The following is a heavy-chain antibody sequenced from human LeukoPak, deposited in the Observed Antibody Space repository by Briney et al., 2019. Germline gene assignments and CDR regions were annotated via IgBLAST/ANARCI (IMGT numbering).Heavy chain of an antibody. CDR1: GYTFTSYG. J-gene: IGHJ5*02. CDR3: AATPGCSGGSCYLVWFDP. CDR2: ISAYNGNT. D-gene: IGHD2-15*01. V-gene: IGHV1-18*01. Sequence: SSVKVSCKASGYTFTSYGISWVRQALGQGLEWMGWISAYNGNTNYAQKLQGRVTMTTDTSTSTAYMELRSLRSDDTAVYYCAATPGCSGGSCYLVWFDPWGQGTLVTVSS.